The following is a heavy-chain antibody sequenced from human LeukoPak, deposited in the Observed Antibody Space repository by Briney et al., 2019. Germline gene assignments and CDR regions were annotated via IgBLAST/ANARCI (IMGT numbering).Heavy chain of an antibody. Sequence: GGSLRLSCAASGFTFSSYSMNWVRQAPGKGLEWVSSISSSSSYIYYADSVKGRFTISRDNAKNSLYLQMNSLRAEDTAMYYCARDHTLLRFLEWLPFDYWGQGTLVTVSS. CDR2: ISSSSSYI. V-gene: IGHV3-21*01. J-gene: IGHJ4*02. CDR3: ARDHTLLRFLEWLPFDY. CDR1: GFTFSSYS. D-gene: IGHD3-3*01.